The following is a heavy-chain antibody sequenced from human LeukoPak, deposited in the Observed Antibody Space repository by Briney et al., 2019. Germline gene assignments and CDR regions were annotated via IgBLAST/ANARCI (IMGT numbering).Heavy chain of an antibody. J-gene: IGHJ6*03. CDR2: ISAYNGNT. V-gene: IGHV1-18*01. CDR3: ARGEGIVGAPDYYYYMDV. D-gene: IGHD1-26*01. CDR1: GYTFTSYG. Sequence: GASVKVSCKASGYTFTSYGISWVRQAPGQGLEWMGWISAYNGNTNYAQKLQGRVTITTDTSTSTAYMELRSLRSDDTAVYYCARGEGIVGAPDYYYYMDVWGKGTTVTVSS.